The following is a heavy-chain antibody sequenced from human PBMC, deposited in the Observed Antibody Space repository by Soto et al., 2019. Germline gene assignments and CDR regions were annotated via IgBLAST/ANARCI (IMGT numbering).Heavy chain of an antibody. J-gene: IGHJ4*02. CDR2: IYYSGST. CDR1: GGSISSGGYY. V-gene: IGHV4-31*03. Sequence: PSETLSLTCTVSGGSISSGGYYWSWIRQHPGKGLEWIGYIYYSGSTYYNPSLKIRVTISVDTSKNHFSLKLSSVTAADTVVYYCARTPRGVYSSSWYYFDYWGQGTLVTVSS. D-gene: IGHD6-13*01. CDR3: ARTPRGVYSSSWYYFDY.